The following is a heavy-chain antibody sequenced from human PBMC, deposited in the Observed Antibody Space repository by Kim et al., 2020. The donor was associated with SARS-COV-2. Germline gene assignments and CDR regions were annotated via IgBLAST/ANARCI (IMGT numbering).Heavy chain of an antibody. V-gene: IGHV3-21*01. J-gene: IGHJ6*02. CDR3: ASEDIVVVPAAPYGMDV. CDR1: GFTFSSYS. Sequence: GGSLRLSCAASGFTFSSYSLPLVRPSPLPGLELFSSIISSSRYIYYADSVKGRFTISRDNAKNSLYLQMNSLRAEDTAVYYCASEDIVVVPAAPYGMDVWGQGTTVTVSS. CDR2: IISSSRYI. D-gene: IGHD2-2*01.